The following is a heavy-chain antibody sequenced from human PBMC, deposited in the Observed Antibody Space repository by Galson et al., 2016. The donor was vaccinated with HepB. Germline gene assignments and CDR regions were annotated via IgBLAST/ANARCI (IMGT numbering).Heavy chain of an antibody. CDR3: ARALYIYGLARNWFDP. D-gene: IGHD5-18*01. Sequence: SVKVSCKASGYTFTSYDINWVRQATGQGLEWMGWMNPNSGNTGYAQKFQGRVTMTWNTSISTAYMEVSSLRSEDTAVYYCARALYIYGLARNWFDPWGQGTLVTVSS. J-gene: IGHJ5*02. CDR1: GYTFTSYD. V-gene: IGHV1-8*01. CDR2: MNPNSGNT.